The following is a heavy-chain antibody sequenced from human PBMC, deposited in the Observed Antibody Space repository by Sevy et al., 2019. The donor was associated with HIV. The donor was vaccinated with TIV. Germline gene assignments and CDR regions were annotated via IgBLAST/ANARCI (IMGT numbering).Heavy chain of an antibody. D-gene: IGHD1-20*01. Sequence: ASVKVSCKASGGTFSSYAISWVRQAPGQGLEWMGGIIPIFGTANYAQKFQGRVTITADESTSTAYMELSSLRSEDTAVYYCARETRYNGNQVYGMDVWGQGTTVTVSS. V-gene: IGHV1-69*13. CDR1: GGTFSSYA. CDR3: ARETRYNGNQVYGMDV. CDR2: IIPIFGTA. J-gene: IGHJ6*02.